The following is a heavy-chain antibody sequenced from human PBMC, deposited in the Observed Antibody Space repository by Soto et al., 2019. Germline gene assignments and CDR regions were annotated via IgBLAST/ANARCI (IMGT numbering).Heavy chain of an antibody. CDR1: GGTFSSYA. D-gene: IGHD3-10*01. J-gene: IGHJ5*02. CDR2: VIPIFGTA. Sequence: SVKVSCKASGGTFSSYAISWVRQAPGQGLEWMGGVIPIFGTANYAQKFQGRVTITADESTSTAYMELSSLRSEDTAVYYCASVGDNWFDPWGQGTLVTVSS. V-gene: IGHV1-69*13. CDR3: ASVGDNWFDP.